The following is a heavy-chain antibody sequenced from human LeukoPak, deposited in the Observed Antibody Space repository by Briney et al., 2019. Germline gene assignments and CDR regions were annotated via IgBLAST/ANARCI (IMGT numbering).Heavy chain of an antibody. Sequence: PSETLSLTCTVSGGSISSYYWSWIRQPPGKGLEWIGYIYYSGSTNYNPSLKSRVTISVDTSKNQFSLKLSSVTAADTAVYYCARDGFSGATSYYYYYMDVWGKGTTVTVSS. CDR3: ARDGFSGATSYYYYYMDV. CDR1: GGSISSYY. D-gene: IGHD1-26*01. CDR2: IYYSGST. J-gene: IGHJ6*03. V-gene: IGHV4-59*01.